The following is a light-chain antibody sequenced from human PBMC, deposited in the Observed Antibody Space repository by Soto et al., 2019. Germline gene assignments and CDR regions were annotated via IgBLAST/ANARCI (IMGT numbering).Light chain of an antibody. CDR2: GNS. Sequence: QSVLTQPPSVSGAPGQRVTISCTGSSSNIGAGYDVHWYQQLPGTAPKLLIYGNSNRPSGVPDRFSGSKSGTSASLAITGLQEENEAAYSCQSYGRSLNSPPSVFGNGNKLTVL. J-gene: IGLJ1*01. CDR1: SSNIGAGYD. V-gene: IGLV1-40*01. CDR3: QSYGRSLNSPPSV.